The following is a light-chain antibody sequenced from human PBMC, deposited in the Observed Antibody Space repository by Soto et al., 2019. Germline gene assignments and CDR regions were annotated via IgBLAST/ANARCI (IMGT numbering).Light chain of an antibody. J-gene: IGKJ4*01. CDR3: QQRSNWPLT. Sequence: EIVMTQSPATLSVSPVERATLSCRASQSVSSYLAWYQHKPGQDHRLLIYDASNRASGIQARFSGSGSGTDFTLTISSLEPEDFAVYYCQQRSNWPLTFGGGTKVDIK. CDR2: DAS. CDR1: QSVSSY. V-gene: IGKV3-11*01.